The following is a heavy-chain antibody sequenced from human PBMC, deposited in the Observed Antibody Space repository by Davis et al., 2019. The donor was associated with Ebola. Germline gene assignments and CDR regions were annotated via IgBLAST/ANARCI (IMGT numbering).Heavy chain of an antibody. J-gene: IGHJ6*02. CDR1: GYTFTNYY. CDR3: ARDPTYYDILTGQRNFYGMDV. D-gene: IGHD3-9*01. Sequence: ASVKVSCKASGYTFTNYYMHWVRQAPGQGLEWMGIIIPNGGATTSAQKFQGRVTITRDTSASTAYMELSSLRSEDTAVYYCARDPTYYDILTGQRNFYGMDVWGQGTTVTVSS. V-gene: IGHV1-46*01. CDR2: IIPNGGAT.